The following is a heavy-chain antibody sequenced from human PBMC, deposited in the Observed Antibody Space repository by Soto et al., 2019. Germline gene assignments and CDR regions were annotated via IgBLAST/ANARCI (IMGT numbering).Heavy chain of an antibody. Sequence: SVKVSCKASGGTFSRYAISWVRQAPGQGLEWMGGIIPIFGTANYAQKFQGRVTITADESTSTAYMELSSLRSEDTAVYYCARDPQVDTAMVNYYYGMDVWGQGTTVTVSS. CDR2: IIPIFGTA. CDR1: GGTFSRYA. V-gene: IGHV1-69*13. D-gene: IGHD5-18*01. J-gene: IGHJ6*02. CDR3: ARDPQVDTAMVNYYYGMDV.